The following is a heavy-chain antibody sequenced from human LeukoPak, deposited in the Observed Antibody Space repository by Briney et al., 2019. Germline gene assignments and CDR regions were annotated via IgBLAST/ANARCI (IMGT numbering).Heavy chain of an antibody. CDR3: ARDPGYSYGHDY. CDR1: GFTFSSYS. D-gene: IGHD5-18*01. CDR2: ISSSSSYI. Sequence: GGSLRLSCAASGFTFSSYSMNWVRQAPGKGLEWVSSISSSSSYIYYADSVKGRFTISKDNAKNSLYLQMTSLRAEDTAVYYSARDPGYSYGHDYGGQGTLVTVSS. J-gene: IGHJ4*02. V-gene: IGHV3-21*01.